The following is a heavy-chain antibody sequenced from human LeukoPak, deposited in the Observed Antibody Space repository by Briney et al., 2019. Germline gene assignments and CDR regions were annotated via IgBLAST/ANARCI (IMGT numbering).Heavy chain of an antibody. V-gene: IGHV4-34*01. CDR3: ARSLGYFDL. Sequence: SETLSLTCAVYGGSFSGYYWSWIRQPPGKGLEWIGEINHSGSTNYNPSLKSRVTISVDTAKNQFSLKLSSVTAAGTAVYYCARSLGYFDLWGRGTLVTVSS. CDR1: GGSFSGYY. J-gene: IGHJ2*01. CDR2: INHSGST.